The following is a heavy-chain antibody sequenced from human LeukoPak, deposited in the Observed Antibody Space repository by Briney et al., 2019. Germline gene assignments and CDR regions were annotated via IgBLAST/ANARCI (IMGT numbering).Heavy chain of an antibody. J-gene: IGHJ3*02. CDR2: ISSSSSYI. Sequence: GESLKISCAASGFTFSSYSMNWVRQAPGKGLEWVSSISSSSSYIYYADSVKGRFTISRDNAKNSLYLQMNSLRAEDTAVYYCASHRGYDSAFDIWGQGTMVTVSS. V-gene: IGHV3-21*01. D-gene: IGHD5-12*01. CDR3: ASHRGYDSAFDI. CDR1: GFTFSSYS.